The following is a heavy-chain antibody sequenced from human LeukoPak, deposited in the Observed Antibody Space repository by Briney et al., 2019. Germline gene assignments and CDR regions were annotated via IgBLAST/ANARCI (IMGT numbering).Heavy chain of an antibody. J-gene: IGHJ6*02. CDR2: IYTSGST. CDR1: GGSISSYY. D-gene: IGHD1-26*01. V-gene: IGHV4-4*07. CDR3: ATGETFGMDA. Sequence: SETLSLTCTVSGGSISSYYWSWIRQPAGKGLEWIGRIYTSGSTNYNPSLKSRVTISLDTSKNQFSLKVNSVTAADTAVYYCATGETFGMDAWGQGTTVTVSS.